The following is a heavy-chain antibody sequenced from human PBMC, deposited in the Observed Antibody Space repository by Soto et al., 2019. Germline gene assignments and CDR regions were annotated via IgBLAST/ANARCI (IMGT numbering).Heavy chain of an antibody. Sequence: QVQLVQSGAEVKKPGSSVKVSCKASGGTFSSYAISWVRQAPGQGLEWMGGIIPIFGTANYAQKFQGRVTSTAHESVSAENLDQRSQRSEDRAVYYGARDRTTVTGGLHWVGPLGKGTLVTVS. V-gene: IGHV1-69*12. J-gene: IGHJ5*02. CDR3: ARDRTTVTGGLHWVGP. D-gene: IGHD4-17*01. CDR2: IIPIFGTA. CDR1: GGTFSSYA.